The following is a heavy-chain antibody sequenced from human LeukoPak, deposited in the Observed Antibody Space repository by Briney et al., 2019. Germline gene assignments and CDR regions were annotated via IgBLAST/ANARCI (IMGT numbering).Heavy chain of an antibody. J-gene: IGHJ6*03. Sequence: SETLSLTCRVSGGSISSYYWSWIRQPPGKGLEWNGYIYYSGTTNYNPSLKSRVTISVDTSKNQFSLKLSSVTAADTAVYYCARGRLELFYYGSGSAFYMDVWGKGTTVIISS. V-gene: IGHV4-59*01. CDR2: IYYSGTT. D-gene: IGHD3-10*01. CDR3: ARGRLELFYYGSGSAFYMDV. CDR1: GGSISSYY.